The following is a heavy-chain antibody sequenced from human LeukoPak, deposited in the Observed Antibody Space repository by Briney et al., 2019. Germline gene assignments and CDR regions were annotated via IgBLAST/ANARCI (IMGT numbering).Heavy chain of an antibody. J-gene: IGHJ4*02. CDR1: GGSISSYY. V-gene: IGHV4-59*13. CDR3: ASLLGG. D-gene: IGHD7-27*01. CDR2: IYYSGST. Sequence: PSETLSLTCTVSGGSISSYYWSWIRQPPGKGLEWIGYIYYSGSTNYNPSLKSRVTISVDTSKNQFSLKLSSVTAADTAVYYCASLLGGWGQGTLVTVSS.